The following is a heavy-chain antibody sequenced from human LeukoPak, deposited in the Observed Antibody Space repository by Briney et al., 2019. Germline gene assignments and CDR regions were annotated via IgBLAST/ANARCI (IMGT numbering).Heavy chain of an antibody. Sequence: PGRSLRLSCAASGFTFSSYGMHWVRQAPGKGLEWVANIKQDGSEKYYVDSVKGRFTISRDKAKNSLYLQMNSLRAEDTAVYYCAREAYCSGGSCYLYYYYGMDVWGQGTTVTVSS. D-gene: IGHD2-15*01. CDR2: IKQDGSEK. J-gene: IGHJ6*02. CDR1: GFTFSSYG. CDR3: AREAYCSGGSCYLYYYYGMDV. V-gene: IGHV3-7*01.